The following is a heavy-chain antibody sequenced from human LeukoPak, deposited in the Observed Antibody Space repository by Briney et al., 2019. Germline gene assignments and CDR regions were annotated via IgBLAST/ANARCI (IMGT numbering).Heavy chain of an antibody. J-gene: IGHJ6*02. CDR1: GFTFSSNA. V-gene: IGHV3-23*01. CDR2: ISVSGSRA. Sequence: GGSLRLSCAASGFTFSSNAMSWVRQAPGKGLEWVSVISVSGSRAYYADFVKGRFTVSRDNSKNTVLLQMNSLRVEDTAVYYCTKDHDGMHAWGQGTTVTVSS. CDR3: TKDHDGMHA.